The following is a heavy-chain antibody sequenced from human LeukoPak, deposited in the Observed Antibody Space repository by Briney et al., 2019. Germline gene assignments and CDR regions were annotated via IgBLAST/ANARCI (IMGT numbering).Heavy chain of an antibody. J-gene: IGHJ6*03. Sequence: GASVKVSCKVSGYALTELSMHWVRQAPGKGLEWMGGFDPEDGETIYAQKFQGRVTMTEDTSTDTAYMELSSLRSEDTAVYYCATGRVRVTHCSSTSCYAHYYYYMDVWGKGTTVTVSS. CDR1: GYALTELS. CDR2: FDPEDGET. CDR3: ATGRVRVTHCSSTSCYAHYYYYMDV. V-gene: IGHV1-24*01. D-gene: IGHD2-2*01.